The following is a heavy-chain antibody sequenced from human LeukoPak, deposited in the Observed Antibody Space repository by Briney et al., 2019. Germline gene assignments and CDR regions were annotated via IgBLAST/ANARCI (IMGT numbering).Heavy chain of an antibody. J-gene: IGHJ6*02. Sequence: GGSLRLSCAASGFTFSSYAMSWVRQAPGKGLEWVSAISGSGGSTYYADSVKGRFTISRGNSKNTLYLQMNSLRAEDTAVYYCAKGGGYCSGGSCYSNYYYGMDVWGQGTTVTVSS. D-gene: IGHD2-15*01. V-gene: IGHV3-23*01. CDR1: GFTFSSYA. CDR3: AKGGGYCSGGSCYSNYYYGMDV. CDR2: ISGSGGST.